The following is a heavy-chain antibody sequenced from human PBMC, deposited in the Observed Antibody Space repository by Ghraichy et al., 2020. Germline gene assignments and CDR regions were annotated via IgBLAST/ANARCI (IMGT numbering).Heavy chain of an antibody. CDR2: INHSGST. V-gene: IGHV4-34*01. CDR3: ARGYGGSYVPPYAFDI. J-gene: IGHJ3*02. D-gene: IGHD1-26*01. Sequence: SETLSLTCAVYGGSFSGYYWSWIRQPPGKGLEWIGEINHSGSTNYNPSLKSRVTISVDTSKNQFSLKLSSVTAADTAVYYCARGYGGSYVPPYAFDIWG. CDR1: GGSFSGYY.